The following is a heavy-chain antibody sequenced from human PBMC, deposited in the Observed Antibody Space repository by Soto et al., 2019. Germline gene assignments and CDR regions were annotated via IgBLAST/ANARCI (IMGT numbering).Heavy chain of an antibody. V-gene: IGHV3-11*01. CDR1: GFIFSDFY. D-gene: IGHD3-10*01. CDR3: VRDRDRRWFDP. CDR2: ISSDGDST. J-gene: IGHJ5*02. Sequence: QLVESGGGLVKPGGSLRLSCEASGFIFSDFYMAWIRQAPGKGLEWVSYISSDGDSTYADSVKGRFTISRDNAKNSLYLLMNSLRVEDTAVYYCVRDRDRRWFDPWGQGTLVTVSS.